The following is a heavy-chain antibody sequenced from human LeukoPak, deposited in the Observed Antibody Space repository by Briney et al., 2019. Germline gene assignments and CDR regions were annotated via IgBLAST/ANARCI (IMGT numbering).Heavy chain of an antibody. CDR2: IYGGGST. V-gene: IGHV3-53*01. CDR3: ARVVYSSGWPDFDY. D-gene: IGHD6-19*01. J-gene: IGHJ4*02. Sequence: GGSLRLSCAASGFTVSSNYMSWVRQAPGKGLEWVSVIYGGGSTYYADSVKGRFTTSRDNSKNTLYLQMNSLRAEDTAVYYCARVVYSSGWPDFDYWGQGTLVTVSS. CDR1: GFTVSSNY.